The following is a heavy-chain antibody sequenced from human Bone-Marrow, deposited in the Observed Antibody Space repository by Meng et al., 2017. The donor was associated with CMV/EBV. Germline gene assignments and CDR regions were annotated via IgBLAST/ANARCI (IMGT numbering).Heavy chain of an antibody. CDR3: VLGEGFDN. Sequence: SVKVSCKASGYTFTGYYMHWVRQAPGQGLEYMGGFIPVLEVTYYAQRFQGRVTITADKSTSTANMELSSLRSEGTAVYFCVLGEGFDNWGQGTQVTVSS. J-gene: IGHJ4*02. CDR2: FIPVLEVT. V-gene: IGHV1-69*10. D-gene: IGHD3-3*01. CDR1: GYTFTGYY.